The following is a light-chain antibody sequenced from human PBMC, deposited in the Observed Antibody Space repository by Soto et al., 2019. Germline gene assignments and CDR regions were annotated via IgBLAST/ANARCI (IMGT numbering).Light chain of an antibody. J-gene: IGLJ3*02. CDR1: GGNIARNY. V-gene: IGLV6-57*04. CDR3: CSYGDFRTSWV. Sequence: NFMLTQPHSVSESPGKTVTISCTRSGGNIARNYVQWYQQRPGSAPTTVIYEDYQRPSGVPDRFSGSIDSSSNSASLTISGLKTEDEGDYFCCSYGDFRTSWVFGGGTKLTVL. CDR2: EDY.